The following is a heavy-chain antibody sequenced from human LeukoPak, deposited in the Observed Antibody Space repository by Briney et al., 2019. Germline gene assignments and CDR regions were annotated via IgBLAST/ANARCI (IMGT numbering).Heavy chain of an antibody. J-gene: IGHJ4*02. CDR2: ISYDGSNK. CDR3: ARDRGNYGDHGYYFDY. D-gene: IGHD4-17*01. Sequence: GGSLRLSCAVSGITLSNYGMSWVRQAPGKGLEWVAVISYDGSNKYYADSVKGRFTISRDNSKNTLYLQMNSLRAEDTAVYYCARDRGNYGDHGYYFDYWGQGTLVTVSS. V-gene: IGHV3-30*03. CDR1: GITLSNYG.